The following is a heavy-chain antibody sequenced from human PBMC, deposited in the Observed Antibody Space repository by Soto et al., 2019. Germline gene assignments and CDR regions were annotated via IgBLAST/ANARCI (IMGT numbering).Heavy chain of an antibody. CDR2: IYYSGST. Sequence: ASETLSLTCTVSCGSISSGDYYWSWIRQPPGKGLEWIGYIYYSGSTYYNPSLKSRVTISVDTSKNQFSLKLSSVTAADTAVYYCARTYYYDSSHDYWGQGTLVTVSS. CDR1: CGSISSGDYY. J-gene: IGHJ4*02. D-gene: IGHD3-22*01. V-gene: IGHV4-30-4*01. CDR3: ARTYYYDSSHDY.